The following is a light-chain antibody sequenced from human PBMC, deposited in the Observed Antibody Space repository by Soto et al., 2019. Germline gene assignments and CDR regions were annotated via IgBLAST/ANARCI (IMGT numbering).Light chain of an antibody. J-gene: IGKJ5*01. Sequence: DIQMTQSPSSLSASVGDRVTITCRTSQTINDYLNWYQQKPGKAPKLLIYAASSLQSGVPSRFSGSGSGTGFTLTISSLEPEDSAVYYCQQRHMWPITFGQGGLLEIK. V-gene: IGKV1-39*01. CDR2: AAS. CDR1: QTINDY. CDR3: QQRHMWPIT.